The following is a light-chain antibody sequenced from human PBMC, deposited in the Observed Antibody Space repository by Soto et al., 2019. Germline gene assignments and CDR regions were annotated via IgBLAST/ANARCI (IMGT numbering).Light chain of an antibody. CDR2: GAS. J-gene: IGKJ1*01. V-gene: IGKV3-20*01. Sequence: EIVLTQSPGTLSLSPGERATLSCRASQSVSSSYLAWYQQKPGQAPRLLIYGASSRATGIPDRFSGSGSGTDFTLTISRLEPEDFAVYYCQQYGSSFLFGQGTKVEIK. CDR3: QQYGSSFL. CDR1: QSVSSSY.